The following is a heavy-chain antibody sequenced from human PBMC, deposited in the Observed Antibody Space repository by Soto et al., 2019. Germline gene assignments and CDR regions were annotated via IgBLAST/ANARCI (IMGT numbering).Heavy chain of an antibody. CDR1: GFTFSSYA. Sequence: VQLVESGGGVVQPGRSLRLSCAASGFTFSSYAMHWVRQAPGKGLEWVAVISYDGSNKYYADSVKGRFTISRDNSKNTLYLQMNSLRAEDTAVYYCARDRTVTTPYYYYGMDVWGQGTTVTVSS. CDR3: ARDRTVTTPYYYYGMDV. J-gene: IGHJ6*02. V-gene: IGHV3-30-3*01. D-gene: IGHD4-17*01. CDR2: ISYDGSNK.